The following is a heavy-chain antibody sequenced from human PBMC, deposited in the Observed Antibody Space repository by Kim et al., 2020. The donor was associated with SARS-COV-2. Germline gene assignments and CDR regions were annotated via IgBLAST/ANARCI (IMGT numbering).Heavy chain of an antibody. Sequence: SETLSLTCTVSGGSISSYYWSWIRQPPGKGLEWIGYIYYSGSTNYNPSLKSRVTISVDTTKNQFSLKLSSVTAADTAVYYCARGEVGAYLDYWGQGTLVTVSS. CDR2: IYYSGST. CDR1: GGSISSYY. CDR3: ARGEVGAYLDY. J-gene: IGHJ4*02. V-gene: IGHV4-59*01. D-gene: IGHD1-26*01.